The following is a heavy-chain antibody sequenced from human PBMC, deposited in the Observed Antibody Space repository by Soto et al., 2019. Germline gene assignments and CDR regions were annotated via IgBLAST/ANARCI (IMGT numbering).Heavy chain of an antibody. J-gene: IGHJ4*02. CDR2: TRNKANSYTT. D-gene: IGHD2-15*01. CDR3: ATTALYCSGGSCYFHY. CDR1: GFTFSDHY. Sequence: GGSLRLSCAASGFTFSDHYMDWVRQAPGKGLEWVGRTRNKANSYTTEYAASVKGRFTISRDDSKNSLYLQMNSLKTEDTAVYYCATTALYCSGGSCYFHYWGQGALVTVSS. V-gene: IGHV3-72*01.